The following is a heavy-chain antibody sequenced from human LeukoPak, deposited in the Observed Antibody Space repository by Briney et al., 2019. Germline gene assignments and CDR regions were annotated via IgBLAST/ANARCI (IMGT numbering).Heavy chain of an antibody. CDR3: VGRRTSAAGNF. D-gene: IGHD6-13*01. J-gene: IGHJ4*02. CDR1: GFTFTIFG. CDR2: IDARSGIT. Sequence: GGSLRLSCAASGFTFTIFGLNWVRQAPGKGPEWVSYIDARSGITYYADSVQGRFTLSRDNARESVFLQMSSLRAEDTAVYYCVGRRTSAAGNFWGQGTLVTVSS. V-gene: IGHV3-48*01.